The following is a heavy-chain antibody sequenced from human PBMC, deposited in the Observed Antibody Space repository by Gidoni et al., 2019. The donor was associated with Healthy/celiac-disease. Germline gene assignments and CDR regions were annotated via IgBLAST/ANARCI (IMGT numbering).Heavy chain of an antibody. CDR2: ISYDGSNK. CDR1: GFPFSSYA. CDR3: ARGTYYYDSSDYPGYFDY. V-gene: IGHV3-30*04. J-gene: IGHJ4*02. D-gene: IGHD3-22*01. Sequence: QVQLVESGGGVVQPGRSLRLSCAASGFPFSSYAMHWVRQAPGKGLEWVAVISYDGSNKYYADSVKGRFTISRDNSKNTLYLQMNSLRAEDTAVYYCARGTYYYDSSDYPGYFDYWGQGTLVTVSS.